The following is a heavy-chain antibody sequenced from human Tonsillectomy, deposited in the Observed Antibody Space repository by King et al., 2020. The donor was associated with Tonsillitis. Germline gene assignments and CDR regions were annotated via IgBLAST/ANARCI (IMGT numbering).Heavy chain of an antibody. V-gene: IGHV1-69*06. CDR1: GGTFSSYA. D-gene: IGHD2-2*01. Sequence: QLVQSGAEVKKPGSSVKVSCKASGGTFSSYAISWVRQAPGQGLEWMGGIIPIFGTANYAQKFQGRVKITADKSTSTAYMELSSLRSEETAVYYCASGCCQGSTSCFYWGQRTLVTVSS. CDR2: IIPIFGTA. J-gene: IGHJ4*02. CDR3: ASGCCQGSTSCFY.